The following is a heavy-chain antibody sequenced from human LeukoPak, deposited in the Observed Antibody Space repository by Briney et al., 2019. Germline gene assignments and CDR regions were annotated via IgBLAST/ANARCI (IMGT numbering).Heavy chain of an antibody. J-gene: IGHJ4*02. D-gene: IGHD6-13*01. CDR2: MNQDGSEK. CDR1: GFTVSSYG. V-gene: IGHV3-7*01. CDR3: ARNYSPLDY. Sequence: GGSLRLTCAASGFTVSSYGMSWVRQAPGKGLEWVANMNQDGSEKYYVDSVKGRFTISRDNTKNSLYLQLTSLRAEDTAVYYCARNYSPLDYWGRGTLLTVSS.